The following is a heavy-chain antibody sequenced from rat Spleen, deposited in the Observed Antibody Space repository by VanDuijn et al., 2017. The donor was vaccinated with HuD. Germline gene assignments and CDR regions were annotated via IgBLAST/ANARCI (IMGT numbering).Heavy chain of an antibody. J-gene: IGHJ2*01. CDR1: GFTFSNYY. V-gene: IGHV5-27*01. Sequence: EVQLVVSGGGLVQPGRSLKLSCAASGFTFSNYYMAWVRQAPTKGLEWVAYISTGGDTYYRDSMKGRFTISRDNAKSTLYLQMDSLRSEDTATYSCTTGVYPGNFDYWGQGVMVTVSS. CDR2: ISTGGDT. D-gene: IGHD1-4*01. CDR3: TTGVYPGNFDY.